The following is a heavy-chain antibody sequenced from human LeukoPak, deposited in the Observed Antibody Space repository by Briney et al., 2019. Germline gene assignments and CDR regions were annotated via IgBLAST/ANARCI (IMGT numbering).Heavy chain of an antibody. D-gene: IGHD4/OR15-4a*01. J-gene: IGHJ4*02. CDR2: LSGSGGST. V-gene: IGHV3-23*01. CDR1: GFIFNKHA. CDR3: PKERDYGPADY. Sequence: GGSLRLSCAASGFIFNKHAMSWVRQAPGKGLEWVSGLSGSGGSTDYADSVKGRFTVSRDNSMNTLFLQMNSLRAEDTAIYYCPKERDYGPADYWGQGTLVTVSS.